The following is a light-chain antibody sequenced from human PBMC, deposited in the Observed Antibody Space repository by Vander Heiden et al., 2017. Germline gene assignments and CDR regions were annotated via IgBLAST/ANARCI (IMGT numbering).Light chain of an antibody. J-gene: IGKJ2*01. Sequence: DLVLTQTTLSSLVTLGQPASISCMSRQSLVPSSGNTYLSWLHQRPGQPPRLLIDRVSTRFSGLPDRISGSGARRHFTLESSRVEPEDVGVYYCRQAKQFPYTFGEGTKLEIK. CDR2: RVS. CDR1: QSLVPSSGNTY. V-gene: IGKV2-24*01. CDR3: RQAKQFPYT.